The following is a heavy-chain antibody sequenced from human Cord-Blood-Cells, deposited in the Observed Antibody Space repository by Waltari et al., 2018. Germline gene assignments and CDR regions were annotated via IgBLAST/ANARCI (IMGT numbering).Heavy chain of an antibody. D-gene: IGHD3-10*01. CDR3: ARAVYGSGSYFDY. CDR1: GYTFTSYA. J-gene: IGHJ4*02. V-gene: IGHV1-3*01. CDR2: INAGNGNT. Sequence: QVQLVQSGAEVKKPGASVKVSCKASGYTFTSYAMHWVRQAPGQRLEWMGWINAGNGNTKYSQKFQGRVTITRDTSASTAYMEMSSLRSEDTAVYYCARAVYGSGSYFDYWGQGTLVTVSS.